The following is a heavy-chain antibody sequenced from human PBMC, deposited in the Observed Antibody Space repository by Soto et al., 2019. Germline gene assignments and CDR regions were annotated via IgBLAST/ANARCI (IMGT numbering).Heavy chain of an antibody. CDR1: GGSISSYY. CDR2: IYYSGST. V-gene: IGHV4-59*01. D-gene: IGHD1-26*01. Sequence: SETLSLTCTVSGGSISSYYWSWIRQPPGKGLEWIGYIYYSGSTNYNPSLKSRVTISVDTSKNQFSLKLSSVTAADTAVYYCASSSIVGATRGVHKWLDPWGQGTPVTVSA. CDR3: ASSSIVGATRGVHKWLDP. J-gene: IGHJ5*02.